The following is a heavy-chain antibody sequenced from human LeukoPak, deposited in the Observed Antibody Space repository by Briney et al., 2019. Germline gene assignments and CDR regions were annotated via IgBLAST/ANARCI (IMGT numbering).Heavy chain of an antibody. V-gene: IGHV4-31*03. CDR2: IYCSGST. CDR1: GGSISSGGYY. Sequence: SETLSLTCTVSGGSISSGGYYWSWIRQHPGKGLEWIGYIYCSGSTYYNPSLKSRVTISVDTSKNQFSLKLSSVTAADTAVYYCARSVYDSSGYRFAFDIWGQGTMVTASS. J-gene: IGHJ3*02. CDR3: ARSVYDSSGYRFAFDI. D-gene: IGHD3-22*01.